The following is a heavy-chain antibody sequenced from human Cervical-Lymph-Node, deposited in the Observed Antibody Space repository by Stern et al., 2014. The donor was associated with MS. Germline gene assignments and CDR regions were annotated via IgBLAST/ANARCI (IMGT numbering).Heavy chain of an antibody. CDR2: ISYDGSEK. V-gene: IGHV3-30*01. CDR1: GFTLSSYA. CDR3: ARVWTTFSVHYYYGMDV. Sequence: VQLAESGGGVVQPGRSLRLSCAASGFTLSSYALHWVRQAPGKGLAWVAVISYDGSEKKYANSVNGRFTISRDNSKNTLDLQMNSLRPEDTAVYYCARVWTTFSVHYYYGMDVWGQGTTVTVSS. D-gene: IGHD2/OR15-2a*01. J-gene: IGHJ6*02.